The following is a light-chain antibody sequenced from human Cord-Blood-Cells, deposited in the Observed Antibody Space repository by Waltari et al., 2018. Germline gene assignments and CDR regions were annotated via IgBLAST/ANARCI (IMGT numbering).Light chain of an antibody. J-gene: IGKJ2*01. CDR3: QPYNNWPYT. V-gene: IGKV3-15*01. Sequence: EIVMTQSPATLSVSPGERATLSCRASQSVSSNLAWYQQKPRQAPSLLIYGASTRATGIPARFSGSRSETEFTLTISSLQSEDFAVYYCQPYNNWPYTFGQGTKLEIK. CDR1: QSVSSN. CDR2: GAS.